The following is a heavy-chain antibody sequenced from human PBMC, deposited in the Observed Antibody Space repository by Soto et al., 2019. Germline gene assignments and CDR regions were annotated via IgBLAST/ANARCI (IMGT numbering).Heavy chain of an antibody. D-gene: IGHD6-19*01. V-gene: IGHV3-11*01. Sequence: GSLRLSCAASGFIFGDYSMSWIRQAPGKGLEWLSYITYAANTIYYADSVKGRFSISRDNAKNSLFLQMNTLTAEDTAIYYCARGGVPYSSGWGIDYWGQGTPVTVSS. CDR3: ARGGVPYSSGWGIDY. CDR1: GFIFGDYS. J-gene: IGHJ4*02. CDR2: ITYAANTI.